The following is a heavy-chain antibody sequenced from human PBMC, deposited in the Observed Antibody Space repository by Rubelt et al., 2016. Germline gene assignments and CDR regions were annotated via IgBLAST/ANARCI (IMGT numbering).Heavy chain of an antibody. CDR1: GFTFSSYG. Sequence: QVQLVESGGGVVQPGRSLRLSCAASGFTFSSYGMHWVRQAPGKGLEWVAVIWYDGSNKYYADSVKGRFTISRDNSKNTLYLQMNSLRDEDTAVYYCASTVSRFGELLFDYWGQGTLVTVSS. D-gene: IGHD3-10*01. CDR3: ASTVSRFGELLFDY. V-gene: IGHV3-33*01. CDR2: IWYDGSNK. J-gene: IGHJ4*02.